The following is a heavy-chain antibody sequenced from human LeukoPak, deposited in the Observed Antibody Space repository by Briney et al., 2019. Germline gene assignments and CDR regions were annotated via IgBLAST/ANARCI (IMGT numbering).Heavy chain of an antibody. J-gene: IGHJ4*01. CDR3: ARDHRYAFDN. V-gene: IGHV3-48*01. D-gene: IGHD5-12*01. CDR2: IGISSGNT. Sequence: GGSLRLSCAASGFNFIDYSMNWVRQAPGKGLEWISYIGISSGNTKYADSVKGRFTISRDKARNSLYPQMNSLRVEDTAMYYCARDHRYAFDNWGHGILVTVSS. CDR1: GFNFIDYS.